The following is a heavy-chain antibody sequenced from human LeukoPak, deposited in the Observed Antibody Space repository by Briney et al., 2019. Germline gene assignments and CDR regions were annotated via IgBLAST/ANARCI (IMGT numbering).Heavy chain of an antibody. CDR3: ARGLVPGFLDY. D-gene: IGHD4-11*01. V-gene: IGHV3-74*01. J-gene: IGHJ4*02. Sequence: GGSLRLSCAASGFTFSSSWMYWVRQAPGKGLAWVSRINSDESITTYADSVKGRFTISRDNAKNTLYLQMNSLRAEDTAVYYCARGLVPGFLDYWGQGTPVTVSS. CDR2: INSDESIT. CDR1: GFTFSSSW.